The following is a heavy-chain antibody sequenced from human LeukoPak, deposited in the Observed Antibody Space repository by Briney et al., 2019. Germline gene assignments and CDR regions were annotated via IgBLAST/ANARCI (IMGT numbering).Heavy chain of an antibody. CDR2: INPNSGGT. CDR3: AREKYHYDSSGYHY. D-gene: IGHD3-22*01. J-gene: IGHJ4*02. V-gene: IGHV1-2*02. CDR1: GYTITGYY. Sequence: ASVKVSCKASGYTITGYYIHWERQAPGQGLEWMGWINPNSGGTNYAQKFQGRVTITRDTSASTAYMELSSLRSEDTAVYYCAREKYHYDSSGYHYWGQGTLVTVSS.